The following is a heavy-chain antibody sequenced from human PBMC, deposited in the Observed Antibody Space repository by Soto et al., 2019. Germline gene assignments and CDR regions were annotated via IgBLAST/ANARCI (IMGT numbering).Heavy chain of an antibody. CDR2: IIPIFGTA. CDR1: GGTFSSYA. Sequence: QVQLVQSGAEVKKPGSSVKVSCKASGGTFSSYAISWVRQAPGQGLEWMGGIIPIFGTANYAQKVQGRVTLTADESTRRAYMELGSSRSGDTAAYYCAGGPAGELQYYYCGMYVWGQGTTVTVAS. J-gene: IGHJ6*02. V-gene: IGHV1-69*01. D-gene: IGHD1-26*01. CDR3: AGGPAGELQYYYCGMYV.